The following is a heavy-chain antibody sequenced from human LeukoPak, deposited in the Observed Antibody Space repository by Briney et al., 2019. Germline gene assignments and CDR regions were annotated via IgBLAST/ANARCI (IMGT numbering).Heavy chain of an antibody. CDR2: ISWNSGSI. CDR3: AKDIRSSGPNDAFDI. V-gene: IGHV3-9*01. Sequence: GGSLRLSCAASGFTFDDYAMHWVRQAPGKGLEWVSGISWNSGSIGYADSVKGRFTISRDNAKNSLYLQMNSLRAEDTALYYCAKDIRSSGPNDAFDIWGQGTMVTVSS. D-gene: IGHD3-22*01. J-gene: IGHJ3*02. CDR1: GFTFDDYA.